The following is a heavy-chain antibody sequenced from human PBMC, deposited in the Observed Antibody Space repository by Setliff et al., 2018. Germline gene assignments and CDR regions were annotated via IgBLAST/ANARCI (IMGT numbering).Heavy chain of an antibody. CDR3: ASHPRVTIFGVVAFDY. CDR1: GGSISSGNYY. D-gene: IGHD3-3*01. J-gene: IGHJ4*02. Sequence: PSETLSLTCTVSGGSISSGNYYWSWIRQPAGKAPEWIGHIFSKGSTNNNPSLKSRVTISIDSSKNQMSLRMTSVTAADTAAYYCASHPRVTIFGVVAFDYWGQGILVTVSS. CDR2: IFSKGST. V-gene: IGHV4-61*09.